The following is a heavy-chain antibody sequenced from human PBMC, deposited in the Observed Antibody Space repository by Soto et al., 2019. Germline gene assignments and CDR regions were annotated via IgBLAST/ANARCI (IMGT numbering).Heavy chain of an antibody. CDR3: ARQGAAVPTVPLIWFDP. Sequence: GESLKISCKGSGYFFAGYWIAWVRQMPGKGLEWMGIIYPDNSNTKYSRSIQGQVTISADKSSSTAYLQWSSLKASDTAIYYCARQGAAVPTVPLIWFDPWGQGTLVTVSS. CDR2: IYPDNSNT. D-gene: IGHD6-13*01. J-gene: IGHJ5*02. CDR1: GYFFAGYW. V-gene: IGHV5-51*01.